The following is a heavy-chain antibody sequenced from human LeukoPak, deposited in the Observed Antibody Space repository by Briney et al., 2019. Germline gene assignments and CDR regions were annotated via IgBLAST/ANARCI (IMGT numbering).Heavy chain of an antibody. CDR1: GGSLHNYY. CDR3: ARDRALGSGKYYFDY. CDR2: IDYSGST. V-gene: IGHV4-59*01. J-gene: IGHJ4*02. Sequence: SETLSLTCTVSGGSLHNYYWSWIRQPPGKGLEWIGHIDYSGSTNYNPSLKSRVTISVDTSQNQFSLKLSSVTAADTAVYYCARDRALGSGKYYFDYWGQGTLVTVSS. D-gene: IGHD3-16*01.